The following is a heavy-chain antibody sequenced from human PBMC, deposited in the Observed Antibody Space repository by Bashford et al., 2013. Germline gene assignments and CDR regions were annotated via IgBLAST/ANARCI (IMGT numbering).Heavy chain of an antibody. CDR2: MSGSSGHST. V-gene: IGHV3-23*01. CDR3: VKGLYVNDY. D-gene: IGHD2-15*01. J-gene: IGHJ4*02. Sequence: VRQAPGKGLEWVSAMSGSSGHSTYYADSVKGRFTISRDNSKNTLYLQMNSLRAEDTAIYYCVKGLYVNDYWGQGTLVTVSS.